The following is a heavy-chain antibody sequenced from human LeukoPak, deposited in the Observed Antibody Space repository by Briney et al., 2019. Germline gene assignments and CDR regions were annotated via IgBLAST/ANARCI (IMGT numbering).Heavy chain of an antibody. CDR3: ARQGYSGHSQGAADY. CDR2: ISAYNGNT. V-gene: IGHV1-18*01. J-gene: IGHJ4*02. D-gene: IGHD4-23*01. CDR1: GYTFTSYG. Sequence: ASVKVSCKASGYTFTSYGISWVRQAPGQRLEWMGWISAYNGNTNYAQKLQGRVTMTTDTSTSTAYMELRSLRSDDTAVYYCARQGYSGHSQGAADYWGQGTLVTVSS.